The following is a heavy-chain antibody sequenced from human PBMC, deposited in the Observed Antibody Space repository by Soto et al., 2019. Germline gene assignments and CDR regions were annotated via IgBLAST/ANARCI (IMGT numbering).Heavy chain of an antibody. CDR1: GGTFSTYG. J-gene: IGHJ6*02. V-gene: IGHV1-69*18. Sequence: QVLLVQSGAEVRKPGSSVTVSCKASGGTFSTYGITWVRQAPGQGLEWMGNIIPLIGTANYAQRFRGRVTITADESTTTASMELTSLRSEDTAVYYCARVVMTTVPASFYYGLDVWGQGTTVTVSS. CDR3: ARVVMTTVPASFYYGLDV. CDR2: IIPLIGTA. D-gene: IGHD4-4*01.